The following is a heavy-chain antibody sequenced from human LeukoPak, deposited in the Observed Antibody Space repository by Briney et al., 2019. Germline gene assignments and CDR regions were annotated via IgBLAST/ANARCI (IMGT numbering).Heavy chain of an antibody. Sequence: ASVKVSCKASGYAFTGYYMHWVRQAPGQGLEWMGWINPNSGGTNYAQKFQGRVTMTRDTSISTAYMELSRLRSDDTAVYYCARWTTYYYGSGSYYNDYWGQGTLVTVSS. D-gene: IGHD3-10*01. CDR2: INPNSGGT. J-gene: IGHJ4*02. CDR1: GYAFTGYY. CDR3: ARWTTYYYGSGSYYNDY. V-gene: IGHV1-2*02.